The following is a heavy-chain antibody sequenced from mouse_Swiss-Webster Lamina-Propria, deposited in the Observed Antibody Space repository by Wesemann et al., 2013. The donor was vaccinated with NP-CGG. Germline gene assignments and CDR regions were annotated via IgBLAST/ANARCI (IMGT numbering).Heavy chain of an antibody. Sequence: NGATSYNQKFKGKATFTVDTSSSTAYMQFNSLTSEDSAVYYCARKTTAPYYAMDYWGQGTSVTVSS. CDR3: ARKTTAPYYAMDY. V-gene: IGHV1S34*01. CDR2: NGAT. J-gene: IGHJ4*01. D-gene: IGHD1-2*01.